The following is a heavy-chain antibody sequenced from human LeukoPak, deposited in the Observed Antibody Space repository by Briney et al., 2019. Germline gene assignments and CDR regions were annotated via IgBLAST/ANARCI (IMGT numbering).Heavy chain of an antibody. CDR3: ARSYCTNGGGGYGMDV. CDR2: IYHSGST. J-gene: IGHJ6*02. D-gene: IGHD2-8*01. Sequence: SETLSLTCAVSGGSISSGGYSWSWIRQPPGKGLEWIGYIYHSGSTYYNPSLKTRVTITVDRSKNQFSLKLSSVAAAAKAVYYCARSYCTNGGGGYGMDVWGQGTTVTVSS. CDR1: GGSISSGGYS. V-gene: IGHV4-30-2*01.